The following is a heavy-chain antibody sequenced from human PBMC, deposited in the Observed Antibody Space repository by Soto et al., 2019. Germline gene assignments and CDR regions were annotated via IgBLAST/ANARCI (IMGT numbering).Heavy chain of an antibody. CDR3: ARDLSGNVFDF. V-gene: IGHV3-11*01. J-gene: IGHJ4*02. CDR2: ISPSGSTI. Sequence: GGSLRLSCAASGFTLSDYYMYWIRQAPGKGLEWVSYISPSGSTIYYADSVKGRFTIARDNAKNSLFLQVNSLRAEDTALCYCARDLSGNVFDFWGQGTLVTVSS. D-gene: IGHD1-20*01. CDR1: GFTLSDYY.